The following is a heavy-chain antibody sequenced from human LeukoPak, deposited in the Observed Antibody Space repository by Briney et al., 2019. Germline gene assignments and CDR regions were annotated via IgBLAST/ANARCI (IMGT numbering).Heavy chain of an antibody. J-gene: IGHJ4*02. CDR1: GFTFSSCA. CDR3: AKQGGTYRRGIVVVPGATDY. Sequence: GGSLRLSCVASGFTFSSCAMSWVRQAPGKGLEWVSGISGSGGSTYYADSVKGRFTISRDNSKNTLYLQMNSLRAEDTAVYYCAKQGGTYRRGIVVVPGATDYWGQGTLVTVSS. V-gene: IGHV3-23*01. CDR2: ISGSGGST. D-gene: IGHD2-2*01.